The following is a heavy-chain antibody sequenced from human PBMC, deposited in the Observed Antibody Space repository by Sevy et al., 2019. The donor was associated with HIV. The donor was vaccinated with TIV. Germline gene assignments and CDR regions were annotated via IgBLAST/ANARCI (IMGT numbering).Heavy chain of an antibody. CDR1: GGSISNSAYY. CDR2: IYYIGNT. D-gene: IGHD3-10*01. J-gene: IGHJ5*01. Sequence: SETLSLTCTVSGGSISNSAYYWGWIRQPPGKGLQWIGNIYYIGNTYYKPSLKSRVTISVDTSKNHFSLKLTSVTAADTAVYHCARWTMGITMIQGEFDSWGQGTLVTVSS. CDR3: ARWTMGITMIQGEFDS. V-gene: IGHV4-39*02.